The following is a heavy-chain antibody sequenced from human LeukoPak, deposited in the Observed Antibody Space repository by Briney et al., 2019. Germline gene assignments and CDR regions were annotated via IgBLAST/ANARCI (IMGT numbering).Heavy chain of an antibody. V-gene: IGHV3-30*04. CDR1: GFTFSSYA. J-gene: IGHJ4*02. D-gene: IGHD4-17*01. Sequence: PGGSLRLSCAASGFTFSSYAMPWGRQAPAKGLERVAGISYDGSNKYYADSVNGRFTISRDNSKNTLYLQMNSLRAEDTAVYYCARAVTVTTFDYWGQGTLVTVSS. CDR3: ARAVTVTTFDY. CDR2: ISYDGSNK.